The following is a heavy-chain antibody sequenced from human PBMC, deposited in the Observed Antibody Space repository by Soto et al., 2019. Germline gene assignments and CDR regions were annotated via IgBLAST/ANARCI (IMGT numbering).Heavy chain of an antibody. D-gene: IGHD4-17*01. CDR1: GGSISSGGYY. J-gene: IGHJ5*02. CDR3: ATSLDYALNWFDP. Sequence: SETLSLTCTVSGGSISSGGYYWSWIRQHPGKGLEWIGYIYYSGSTYYNPSLKSRVTISVDTSKNQFSLKLSSVTAADTAVYYCATSLDYALNWFDPWGQGTLVTVSS. CDR2: IYYSGST. V-gene: IGHV4-31*03.